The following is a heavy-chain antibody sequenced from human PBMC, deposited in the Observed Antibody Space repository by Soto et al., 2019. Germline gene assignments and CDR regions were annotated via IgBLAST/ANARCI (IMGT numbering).Heavy chain of an antibody. D-gene: IGHD6-19*01. V-gene: IGHV3-30*18. CDR1: GFTFSSYG. J-gene: IGHJ6*02. CDR2: ISYDGSNK. Sequence: QVQLVESGGGVVQPGRSLRLSCAASGFTFSSYGMHWVRQAPGKGLEWVAVISYDGSNKYYADSVKGRFTISRDNSKNTLYLQMNSLRAEDTAVYYCAKELPVAGMYYYGMDVWGQGTTVTVSS. CDR3: AKELPVAGMYYYGMDV.